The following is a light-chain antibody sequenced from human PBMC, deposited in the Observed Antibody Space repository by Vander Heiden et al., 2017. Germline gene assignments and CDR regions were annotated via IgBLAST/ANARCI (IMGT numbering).Light chain of an antibody. CDR3: SSYTSSSTLGV. Sequence: QSALTQPASVSGSPGQSITISCTGTSSDVGGYTYVSWYQQHPDKAPKLIIYEVRNRPSWVSNRFSGSRSGNTASLTISGLQAEDEADYYCSSYTSSSTLGVFGGGTKLTVL. J-gene: IGLJ3*02. CDR1: SSDVGGYTY. CDR2: EVR. V-gene: IGLV2-14*01.